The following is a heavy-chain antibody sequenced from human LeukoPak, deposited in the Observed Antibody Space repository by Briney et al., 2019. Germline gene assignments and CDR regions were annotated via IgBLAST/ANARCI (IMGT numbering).Heavy chain of an antibody. CDR1: GFTFNYYW. CDR2: IKQDGGEK. CDR3: AKGAFVRLGELSPH. J-gene: IGHJ4*02. V-gene: IGHV3-7*01. D-gene: IGHD3-16*02. Sequence: PGGSLRLSCAASGFTFNYYWMNWVRQAPGKGLEWVASIKQDGGEKNYVDSVKGRFTISRDSSENTLYLQMNILRTDDTAVYYCAKGAFVRLGELSPHWGQGTLVTVSS.